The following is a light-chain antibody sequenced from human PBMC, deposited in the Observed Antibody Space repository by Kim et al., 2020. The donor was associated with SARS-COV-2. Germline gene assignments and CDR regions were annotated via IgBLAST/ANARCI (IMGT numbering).Light chain of an antibody. CDR3: YSYAGSNTWV. Sequence: GQSITISCTGSSYDVETFKRMSWYQQHPGKAPKLLIHEGNKRPSGVSDRFSGSRSGNTASLAISGLQAEDEATYYCYSYAGSNTWVFGGGTKVTVL. J-gene: IGLJ3*02. V-gene: IGLV2-23*01. CDR1: SYDVETFKR. CDR2: EGN.